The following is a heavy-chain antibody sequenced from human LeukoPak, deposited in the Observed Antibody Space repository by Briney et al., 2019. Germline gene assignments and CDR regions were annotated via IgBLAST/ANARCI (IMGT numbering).Heavy chain of an antibody. V-gene: IGHV4-39*07. CDR2: IYYSGST. J-gene: IGHJ5*02. D-gene: IGHD2-2*02. CDR3: ARGRAYCSSTSCYMENWFDP. CDR1: GGSISSSSYY. Sequence: SETLSLTCTVSGGSISSSSYYWGWIRQPPGKGLEWIGSIYYSGSTYYNPSLKSRVTISVDTSKNQFSLKLSSVTAADTAVYYCARGRAYCSSTSCYMENWFDPWGQGTLVTVSS.